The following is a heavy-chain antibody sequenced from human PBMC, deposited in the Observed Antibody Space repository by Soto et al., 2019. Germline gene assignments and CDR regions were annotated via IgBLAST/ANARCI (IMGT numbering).Heavy chain of an antibody. V-gene: IGHV4-38-2*01. CDR2: VYHSGST. CDR3: ARHKVASGGPFEY. J-gene: IGHJ4*02. Sequence: ETLSLTCGVSGYAITSGFYWDWLLLSPGKGLEWIGCVYHSGSTYHNPSLKSRVAISVDTSKNQFSLRMTSVTATDTAMYYCARHKVASGGPFEYWGQGIQVSVSS. D-gene: IGHD5-12*01. CDR1: GYAITSGFY.